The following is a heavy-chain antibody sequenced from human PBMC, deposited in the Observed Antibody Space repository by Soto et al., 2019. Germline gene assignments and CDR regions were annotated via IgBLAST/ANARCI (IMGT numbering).Heavy chain of an antibody. Sequence: ASAKVSSKAHGGTLSCNAIGLVRQAPGQGLEWMGGIIPIFGTANYAQKFQGRVTITADESTSTAYMELSSLRAEDTAVYYCARRRDGYNYWVQGTLVTVSS. J-gene: IGHJ4*02. CDR1: GGTLSCNA. CDR2: IIPIFGTA. V-gene: IGHV1-69*13. D-gene: IGHD5-12*01. CDR3: ARRRDGYNY.